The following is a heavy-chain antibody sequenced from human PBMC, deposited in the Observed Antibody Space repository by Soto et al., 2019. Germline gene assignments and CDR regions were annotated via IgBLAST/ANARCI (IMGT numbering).Heavy chain of an antibody. D-gene: IGHD2-2*02. CDR1: GFTFSNYV. CDR2: LSRSGDSA. J-gene: IGHJ4*02. CDR3: AKDGEEFSYTHLDS. Sequence: PGGSLRLSCAASGFTFSNYVMSWVRQAPGKGLEWVSGLSRSGDSAYYTDFVKGRFTISRDNSKNTLYLQMSSLRGEDTALYYCAKDGEEFSYTHLDSWGQGTLVTVSS. V-gene: IGHV3-23*01.